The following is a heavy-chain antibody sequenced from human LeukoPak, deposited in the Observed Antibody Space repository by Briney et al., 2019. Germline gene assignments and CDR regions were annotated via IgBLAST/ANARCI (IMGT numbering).Heavy chain of an antibody. CDR1: GFTFSSYG. Sequence: GGSLRLSCAASGFTFSSYGMHWVRQAPAKGLEWVAVIWYDGSNKYYADSVKGRFTISRDNSKNTLYLQMNSLRAEDTAVYYCARDQGAGSGCPDYWGQGTLVTVSS. V-gene: IGHV3-33*01. CDR3: ARDQGAGSGCPDY. J-gene: IGHJ4*02. D-gene: IGHD6-19*01. CDR2: IWYDGSNK.